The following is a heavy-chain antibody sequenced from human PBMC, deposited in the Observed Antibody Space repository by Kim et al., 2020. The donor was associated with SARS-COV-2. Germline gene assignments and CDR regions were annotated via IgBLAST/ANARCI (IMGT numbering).Heavy chain of an antibody. Sequence: SETLSLTCTVSGGSISSYYWSWIRQPPGKGLEWIGYIYYSGSTNYNPSLKSRITISVDTSKNQFSLKLSSVTATDTAVYYCAREWDMLTGIAAAGGSNWFDPRGQGTLVTVSS. J-gene: IGHJ5*02. CDR1: GGSISSYY. CDR2: IYYSGST. CDR3: AREWDMLTGIAAAGGSNWFDP. V-gene: IGHV4-59*01. D-gene: IGHD6-13*01.